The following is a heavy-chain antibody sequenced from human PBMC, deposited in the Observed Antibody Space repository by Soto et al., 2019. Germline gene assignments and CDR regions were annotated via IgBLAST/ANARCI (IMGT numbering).Heavy chain of an antibody. J-gene: IGHJ6*02. CDR3: VRGDVEYSLDV. CDR1: GGSFNNYA. CDR2: IIAIFGST. Sequence: QVQLVQSGAEVKKPGSSVKVSCKAFGGSFNNYAFTWVRQAPGQGLEWMGGIIAIFGSTNYAQKFQDRVTITAEESTSTAYMEMGSLKSEDTAVYYCVRGDVEYSLDVWSQGTTVTVSS. V-gene: IGHV1-69*01.